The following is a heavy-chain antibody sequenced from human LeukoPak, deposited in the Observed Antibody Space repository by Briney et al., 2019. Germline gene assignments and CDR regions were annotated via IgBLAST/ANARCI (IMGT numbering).Heavy chain of an antibody. D-gene: IGHD1-26*01. CDR1: GGSFSGYY. J-gene: IGHJ5*02. CDR3: ASSSGSYWFDP. V-gene: IGHV4-34*01. Sequence: SETLSLTCAVYGGSFSGYYWSWIRQPPGKGLEWIGEINHSGSTNYNPSLKSRVTISVDTSKNQFSLKLSSVTAADTAVYYCASSSGSYWFDPWGQGTLVTVSS. CDR2: INHSGST.